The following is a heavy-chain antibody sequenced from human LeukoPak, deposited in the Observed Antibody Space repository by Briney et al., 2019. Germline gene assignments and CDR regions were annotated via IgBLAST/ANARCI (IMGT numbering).Heavy chain of an antibody. V-gene: IGHV3-48*01. Sequence: GGSLRLSCAASGFTFSSHSMNWVRQAPGKGLEWVSYISSSSNTIYYTDSVKGRFTISRDNAKNSLYLQMNSLRAEDTAVYYCVRKHSSGYYYDDYWGQGTLVTVSS. CDR1: GFTFSSHS. D-gene: IGHD3-22*01. CDR2: ISSSSNTI. J-gene: IGHJ4*02. CDR3: VRKHSSGYYYDDY.